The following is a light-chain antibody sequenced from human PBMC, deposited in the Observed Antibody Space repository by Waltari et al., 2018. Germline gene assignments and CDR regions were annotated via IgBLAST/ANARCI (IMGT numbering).Light chain of an antibody. CDR2: EVS. Sequence: QSALTQPASVSGSPGQSITISCTGTSSDVGGYNYVSWYQQHPGKPPNLMIYEVSNRPSGVSNRFSGSNSGNPASLTLSVLQAEDEADYYCSSYTSSSTRNVIGTGTKVTVL. V-gene: IGLV2-14*01. CDR3: SSYTSSSTRNV. CDR1: SSDVGGYNY. J-gene: IGLJ1*01.